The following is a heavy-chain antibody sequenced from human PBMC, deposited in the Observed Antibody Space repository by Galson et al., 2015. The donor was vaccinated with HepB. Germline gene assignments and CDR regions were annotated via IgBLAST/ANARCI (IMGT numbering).Heavy chain of an antibody. Sequence: LRLSCAASGFTFSSYAMSWVRQAPGKGLEWVSAISGSGGSTYYADSVKGRFTISRDNSKNTLYLQMNSLRAGDTAVYYCAKAVDYYGGVDAFDIWGQGTMVTVSS. CDR3: AKAVDYYGGVDAFDI. CDR1: GFTFSSYA. D-gene: IGHD3-10*01. J-gene: IGHJ3*02. CDR2: ISGSGGST. V-gene: IGHV3-23*01.